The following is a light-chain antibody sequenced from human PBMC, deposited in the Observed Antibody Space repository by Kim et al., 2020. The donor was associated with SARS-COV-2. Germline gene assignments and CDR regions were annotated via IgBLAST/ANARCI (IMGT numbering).Light chain of an antibody. CDR2: GTS. CDR1: ESLSTNY. CDR3: HQYDSSLVWT. J-gene: IGKJ1*01. V-gene: IGKV3-20*01. Sequence: PGERATLSCGASESLSTNYLAWYQQKPGQAPRLLIYGTSNRATGVPDRFSGSVSGTDFTLTISRLEPEDSAVYYCHQYDSSLVWTFGQGTKVDIK.